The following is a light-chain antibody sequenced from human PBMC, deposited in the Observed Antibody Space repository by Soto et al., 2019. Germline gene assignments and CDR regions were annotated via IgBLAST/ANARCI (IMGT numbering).Light chain of an antibody. CDR1: QSIISY. J-gene: IGKJ1*01. CDR2: SAS. V-gene: IGKV1-39*01. Sequence: DIQMTQSPSSLSASVGDRVTITCRASQSIISYLCWYQQKPGKAPKLLIYSASTLQSGVPSRFSGSGSGTDFTLTISSPQPEDSATYYCQQSYTTLATFGQGTKVEIK. CDR3: QQSYTTLAT.